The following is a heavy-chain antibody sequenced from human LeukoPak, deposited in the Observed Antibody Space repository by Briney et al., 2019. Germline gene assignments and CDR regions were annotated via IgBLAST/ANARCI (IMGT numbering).Heavy chain of an antibody. Sequence: PSETLSLTCTVSGGSISSYYWSWIRQPPGKGLEWIGYIYTSGSTNYNPSLKSRVTISVDTSKNQFSLKLSSVTAADTAVYYCARAGPYDFWSGYYPGGILYFDYWGQGTLVAVSS. CDR3: ARAGPYDFWSGYYPGGILYFDY. V-gene: IGHV4-4*09. J-gene: IGHJ4*02. CDR2: IYTSGST. CDR1: GGSISSYY. D-gene: IGHD3-3*01.